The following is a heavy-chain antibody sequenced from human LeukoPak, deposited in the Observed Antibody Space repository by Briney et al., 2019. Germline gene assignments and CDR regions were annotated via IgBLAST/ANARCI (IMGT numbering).Heavy chain of an antibody. Sequence: SSETLSLTCAVSDYSISSDSYWGWLRKPPGKGLEWFVDIYHTGNTYFNPSLRSRVTISVDTSKNQFSLKVRSVTAAATAVYYCSRSYSGWQAHNNWFETWGQGTLVSVSS. CDR1: DYSISSDSY. D-gene: IGHD6-19*01. CDR3: SRSYSGWQAHNNWFET. CDR2: IYHTGNT. V-gene: IGHV4-38-2*01. J-gene: IGHJ5*02.